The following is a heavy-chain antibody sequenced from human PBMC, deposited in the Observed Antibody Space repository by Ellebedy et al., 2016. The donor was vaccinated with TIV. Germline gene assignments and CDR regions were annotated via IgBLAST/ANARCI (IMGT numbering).Heavy chain of an antibody. D-gene: IGHD2-2*01. J-gene: IGHJ6*02. Sequence: GESLKISXAASGFTFSSYAMHWVRQAPGKGLEWVAVISYDGSNKYYADSVKGRFTISRDNSKNTLYLQMNSLRAEDTAVYYCARGTSCYFHRFCRNGMDVWGQGTTVTVSS. V-gene: IGHV3-30-3*01. CDR3: ARGTSCYFHRFCRNGMDV. CDR2: ISYDGSNK. CDR1: GFTFSSYA.